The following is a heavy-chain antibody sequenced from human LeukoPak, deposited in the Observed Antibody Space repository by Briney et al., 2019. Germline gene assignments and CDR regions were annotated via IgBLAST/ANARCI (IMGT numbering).Heavy chain of an antibody. CDR2: ISYDGSNK. D-gene: IGHD6-19*01. Sequence: GGSLRLSCAASGFTFSSYSMNWVRQAPGKGLEWVAVISYDGSNKYYADSVKGRFTISRDNSKNTLYLQMNSLRAEDTAVYYCARAALQYSSGWLGYWGQGTLVTVSS. CDR1: GFTFSSYS. J-gene: IGHJ4*02. V-gene: IGHV3-30*03. CDR3: ARAALQYSSGWLGY.